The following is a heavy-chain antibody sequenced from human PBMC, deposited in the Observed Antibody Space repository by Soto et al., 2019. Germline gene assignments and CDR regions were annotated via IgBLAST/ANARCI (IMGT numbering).Heavy chain of an antibody. CDR2: ISYDGSNK. Sequence: QVQLVESGGGVVQPGRSLRLSCAASGFTFSSYGMHWVRQAPGKGLEWVAVISYDGSNKYYADSVKGRFTISRDNSKNTLYLQRNSLRAEDTAVYYCAKDCISTSCLDYWGQGTLVTVSS. CDR1: GFTFSSYG. D-gene: IGHD2-2*01. J-gene: IGHJ4*02. V-gene: IGHV3-30*18. CDR3: AKDCISTSCLDY.